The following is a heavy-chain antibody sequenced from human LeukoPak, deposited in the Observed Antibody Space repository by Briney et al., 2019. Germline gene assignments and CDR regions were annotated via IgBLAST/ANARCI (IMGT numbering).Heavy chain of an antibody. CDR3: AKARGFAEFDY. V-gene: IGHV3-23*01. J-gene: IGHJ4*02. CDR1: GFIFSGHG. D-gene: IGHD3-10*01. CDR2: ISGSGDTT. Sequence: GGPLRLSCAASGFIFSGHGMRWVRQAPGKGPEWVSAISGSGDTTYYADSVKGRFTISRDNSKNILYLQMNSLRAEDTALYFCAKARGFAEFDYWGQGTLVTVSS.